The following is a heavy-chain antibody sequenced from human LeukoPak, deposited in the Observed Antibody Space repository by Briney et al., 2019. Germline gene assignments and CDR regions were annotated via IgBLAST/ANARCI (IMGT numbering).Heavy chain of an antibody. CDR3: ARHLKDGYNYVGYYYYGMDV. J-gene: IGHJ6*02. D-gene: IGHD5-24*01. Sequence: SETLSLTCTVSGGSISSSSYYWGWIRQPPGKGLEWIGSIYYSGSTYYNPSPKSRVTISVDTSKNQFSLKLSSVTAADTAVYYCARHLKDGYNYVGYYYYGMDVWGQGTTVTVSS. V-gene: IGHV4-39*01. CDR1: GGSISSSSYY. CDR2: IYYSGST.